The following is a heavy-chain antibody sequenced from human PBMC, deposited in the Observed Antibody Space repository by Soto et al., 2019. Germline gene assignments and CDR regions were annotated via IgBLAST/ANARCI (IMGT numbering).Heavy chain of an antibody. D-gene: IGHD6-6*01. J-gene: IGHJ4*02. CDR1: GYTFTGYY. CDR2: INPNSGGT. CDR3: AKDHCPYSSSSWFDY. Sequence: ASVKVSCKASGYTFTGYYMHWVRQAPGQGLEWMGWINPNSGGTNYAQKFQGRVTMIRDTSISTAYMALSRLRSDDTAVYYSAKDHCPYSSSSWFDYLGPGTLVAVSS. V-gene: IGHV1-2*02.